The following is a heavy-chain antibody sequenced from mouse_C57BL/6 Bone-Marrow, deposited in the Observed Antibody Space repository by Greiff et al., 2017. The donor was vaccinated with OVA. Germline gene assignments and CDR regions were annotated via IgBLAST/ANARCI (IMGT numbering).Heavy chain of an antibody. CDR2: ICRGGST. CDR1: GFSLTSYG. V-gene: IGHV2-5*01. Sequence: VKLLESGPGLVQPSQSLSITCTVSGFSLTSYGVHWVRQSPGKGLEWLGVICRGGSTDYNAALMSRLSITKHNSKSQVFFKMNSLQADDTAMYYCAIYYYDAMDYWGQGASGTVSS. D-gene: IGHD1-1*01. CDR3: AIYYYDAMDY. J-gene: IGHJ4*01.